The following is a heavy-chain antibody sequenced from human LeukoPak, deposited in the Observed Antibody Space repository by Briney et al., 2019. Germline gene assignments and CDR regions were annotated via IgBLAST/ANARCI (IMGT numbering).Heavy chain of an antibody. Sequence: PGGSLRLSCAASGFXFSDYYITWIRQAPGKGREWVSDISGRSSYTNYADSVKGRFTISRDNAKSSLYLQMNSLRDEDTAVYYCAKTTVVTGYWYFDLWGRGTLVTVSS. J-gene: IGHJ2*01. V-gene: IGHV3-11*06. CDR2: ISGRSSYT. D-gene: IGHD4-23*01. CDR1: GFXFSDYY. CDR3: AKTTVVTGYWYFDL.